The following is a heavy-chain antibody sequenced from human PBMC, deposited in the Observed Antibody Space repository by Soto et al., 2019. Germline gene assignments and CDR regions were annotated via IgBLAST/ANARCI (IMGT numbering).Heavy chain of an antibody. CDR1: GGSIDSSDFS. J-gene: IGHJ4*02. CDR2: TYYRRNT. D-gene: IGHD3-16*01. CDR3: ARHGHWAPFDD. Sequence: QLQLQESGPGLVKPSETLSLTCSVSGGSIDSSDFSWVWVRQAPGEGLERLGSTYYRRNTCYNSFLRSRVTFSVDTSKNQFSLRLSSVTAADTAVYYCARHGHWAPFDDWGQGTLVTVSS. V-gene: IGHV4-39*01.